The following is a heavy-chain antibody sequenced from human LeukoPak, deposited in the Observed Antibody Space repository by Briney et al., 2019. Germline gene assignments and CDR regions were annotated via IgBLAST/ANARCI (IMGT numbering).Heavy chain of an antibody. J-gene: IGHJ3*02. D-gene: IGHD5-24*01. CDR3: ARAVVEMATLRAFDI. Sequence: SETLSLTCTVSGGSTSSYYWSWIRQPPGKGLEWIGYIYYSGSTNYNPSLKSRVTISVDTSKNQFSLKLSSVTAADTAVYYCARAVVEMATLRAFDIWGQGTMVTVSS. V-gene: IGHV4-59*01. CDR1: GGSTSSYY. CDR2: IYYSGST.